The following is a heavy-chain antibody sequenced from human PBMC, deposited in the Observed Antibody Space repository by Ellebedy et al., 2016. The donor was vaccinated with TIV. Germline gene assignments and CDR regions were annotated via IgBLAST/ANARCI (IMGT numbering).Heavy chain of an antibody. CDR2: MYYSGRT. CDR1: GGSIRSYY. V-gene: IGHV4-59*08. CDR3: ASYSGTYLDY. J-gene: IGHJ4*02. D-gene: IGHD1-26*01. Sequence: MPSETLSLTCTVSGGSIRSYYWSWIRQPPGKGLEWIGYMYYSGRTNYNPSLKSRVTISVDTSKNQFSLKLSSVTAADTAVYYCASYSGTYLDYWGQGTLVTVSS.